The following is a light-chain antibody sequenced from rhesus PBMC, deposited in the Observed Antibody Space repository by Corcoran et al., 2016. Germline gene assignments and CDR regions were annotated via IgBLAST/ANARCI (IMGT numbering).Light chain of an antibody. CDR3: LQHNSYPYS. Sequence: DIQMTQSPSSLSASVGDTVTITCRASQGIGRYLNWFQQKPGRAPMLLFYAASRLGSGVPSRFGGSGSGTDLTLTMTSLQPEDFGTYSCLQHNSYPYSFGQETKVEIK. J-gene: IGKJ2*01. CDR2: AAS. V-gene: IGKV1-28*02. CDR1: QGIGRY.